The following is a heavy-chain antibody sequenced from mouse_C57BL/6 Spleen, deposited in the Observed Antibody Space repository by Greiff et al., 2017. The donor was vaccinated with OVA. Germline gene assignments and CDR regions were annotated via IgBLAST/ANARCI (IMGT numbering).Heavy chain of an antibody. CDR1: GFTFSDYG. V-gene: IGHV5-17*01. Sequence: EVKLMESGGGLVKPGGSLKLSCAASGFTFSDYGMHWVRQAPEKGLEWVAYISSGSSTIYYADTVKGRFTISRDNAKNTLFLQMTSLRSEDTAMYYCARRYGYSEGFAYWGQGTLVTVSA. D-gene: IGHD2-2*01. CDR3: ARRYGYSEGFAY. J-gene: IGHJ3*01. CDR2: ISSGSSTI.